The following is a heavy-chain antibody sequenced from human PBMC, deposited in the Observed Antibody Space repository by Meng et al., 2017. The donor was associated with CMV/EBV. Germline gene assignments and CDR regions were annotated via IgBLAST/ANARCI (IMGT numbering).Heavy chain of an antibody. CDR2: INHSGST. D-gene: IGHD2-2*01. CDR3: AREYCSSTSCYSDAFDI. CDR1: GGSFSGYY. Sequence: SQTLSLTGAVYGGSFSGYYWSWIRQPPGKGLEWIGEINHSGSTNYNPSLKSRVTISVDTSKNQFSLKLSSVTAADTAVYYCAREYCSSTSCYSDAFDIWGQGTMVTVSS. V-gene: IGHV4-34*01. J-gene: IGHJ3*02.